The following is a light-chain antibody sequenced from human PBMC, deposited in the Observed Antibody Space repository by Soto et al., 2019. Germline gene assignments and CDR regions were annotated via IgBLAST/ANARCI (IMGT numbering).Light chain of an antibody. J-gene: IGKJ1*01. CDR3: QPRSSPTWT. CDR1: QRVNIY. Sequence: EFVLTQSPATLSFSPGERATLSCRASQRVNIYLAWYQQKPGQAPRLLIYDSSTRATGVPARFSGSGSGTDFTLTISSLEPEDFAFYYCQPRSSPTWTFGQGTKVEIK. CDR2: DSS. V-gene: IGKV3-11*01.